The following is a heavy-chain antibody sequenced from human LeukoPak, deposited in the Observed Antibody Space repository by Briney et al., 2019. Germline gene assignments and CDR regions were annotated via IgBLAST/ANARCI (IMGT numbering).Heavy chain of an antibody. V-gene: IGHV3-74*01. CDR3: AKVGVTDHFDY. CDR1: GFTFSSYW. D-gene: IGHD1-26*01. Sequence: GGSLRLSCAASGFTFSSYWMHWVRQAPGKGLVWVSGINSDGSRTSYADSVKGRFTISRDNAKNTLSLQMNTLRAEDTAVYYCAKVGVTDHFDYWGQGTLVTVSS. CDR2: INSDGSRT. J-gene: IGHJ4*02.